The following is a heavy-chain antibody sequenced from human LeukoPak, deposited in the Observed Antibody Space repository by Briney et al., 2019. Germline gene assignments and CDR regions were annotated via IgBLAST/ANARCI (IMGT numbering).Heavy chain of an antibody. J-gene: IGHJ6*02. V-gene: IGHV4-59*08. CDR2: IYYSGST. Sequence: SETLSLTCTVSGGSISRYYWSWIRQPPGKGLEWIGDIYYSGSTNYNPSLKSRVTISVDTSKNQFSLKLSSVTAADTAVYYCARLRDYDFWSGYYQNYYYGMDVWGQGTTVTVSS. D-gene: IGHD3-3*01. CDR3: ARLRDYDFWSGYYQNYYYGMDV. CDR1: GGSISRYY.